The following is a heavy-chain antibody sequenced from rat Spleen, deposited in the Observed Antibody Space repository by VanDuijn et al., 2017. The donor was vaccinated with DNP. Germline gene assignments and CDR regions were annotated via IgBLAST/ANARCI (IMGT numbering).Heavy chain of an antibody. CDR3: ARFGPDLDY. V-gene: IGHV3-1*01. Sequence: EVQLQESGPGLVKPSQSLSLTCSVTGYSITTDYWGWIRRFPGNEMEWMGYISHSGSTNYKASLTSRISITRDTSKNQFFLHLNSVTTEDSATYYCARFGPDLDYWGQGVMVTVSS. CDR1: GYSITTDY. D-gene: IGHD3-1*01. J-gene: IGHJ2*01. CDR2: ISHSGST.